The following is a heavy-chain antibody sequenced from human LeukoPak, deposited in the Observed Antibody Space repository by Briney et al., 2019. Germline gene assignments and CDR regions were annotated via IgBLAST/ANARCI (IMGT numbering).Heavy chain of an antibody. Sequence: GGSLRLSCAASGFTVSSNYMSWVRQAPGKGLEWVSIIYSGGNTYYADSVKGRFTISRDNSKNTLYLLMNSLRAEDTAVYYCARVEWELLQEYFDYWGQGTLVTVSS. CDR3: ARVEWELLQEYFDY. J-gene: IGHJ4*02. D-gene: IGHD1-26*01. V-gene: IGHV3-66*01. CDR1: GFTVSSNY. CDR2: IYSGGNT.